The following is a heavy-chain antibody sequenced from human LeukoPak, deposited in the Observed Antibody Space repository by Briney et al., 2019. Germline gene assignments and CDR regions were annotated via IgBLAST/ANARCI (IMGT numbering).Heavy chain of an antibody. CDR3: ARGLRIRRFDP. J-gene: IGHJ5*02. Sequence: SETLSLTCAVYGGSFSGYYWSWIRQPPGKGLEWIGEINHSGSTNYNPSLKSRVTISVDTSKNQFSLKLSSVTAADTAVYYCARGLRIRRFDPWGQGTLVTVSS. CDR2: INHSGST. V-gene: IGHV4-34*01. CDR1: GGSFSGYY. D-gene: IGHD2/OR15-2a*01.